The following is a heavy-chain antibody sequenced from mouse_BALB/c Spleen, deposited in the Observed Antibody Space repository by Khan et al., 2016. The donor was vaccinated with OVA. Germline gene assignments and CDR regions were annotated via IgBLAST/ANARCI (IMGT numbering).Heavy chain of an antibody. CDR1: GFSLTNYG. CDR2: MWGDGST. J-gene: IGHJ4*01. D-gene: IGHD1-1*01. CDR3: AKFTPDYYSMDY. Sequence: VKLVESGPGLVALSQSLSITCTVSGFSLTNYGVNWVRQPPGKGLEWLGVMWGDGSTNFHSALKSRLIISKDNSQSQVFLELNSLQTDDTATYYCAKFTPDYYSMDYWGQGTSVTVSS. V-gene: IGHV2-3*01.